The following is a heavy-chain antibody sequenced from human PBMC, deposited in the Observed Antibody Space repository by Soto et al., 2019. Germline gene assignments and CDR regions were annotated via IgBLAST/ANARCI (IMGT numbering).Heavy chain of an antibody. CDR3: AKAGAGAGTYDAFDI. J-gene: IGHJ3*02. Sequence: PGGSLRLSCVASGFTFNSYAMGWVRQAPGKGLEWVSAISGSDDSTDYADSVKGRFTISRDYSKSTLYLQMSSLGAEDTAVYYCAKAGAGAGTYDAFDIWGQGTMVTVSS. D-gene: IGHD6-19*01. CDR2: ISGSDDST. CDR1: GFTFNSYA. V-gene: IGHV3-23*01.